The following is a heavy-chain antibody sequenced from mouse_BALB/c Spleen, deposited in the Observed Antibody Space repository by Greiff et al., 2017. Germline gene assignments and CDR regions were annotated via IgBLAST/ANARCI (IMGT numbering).Heavy chain of an antibody. CDR1: GFSLTSYG. D-gene: IGHD3-3*01. J-gene: IGHJ2*01. CDR3: ARDREGYYFDY. V-gene: IGHV2-9*02. Sequence: VQLQQSGPGLVAPSQSLSITCTVSGFSLTSYGVHWVRQPPGKGLEWLGVIWAGGSTNYNSALMSRLSISKDNSKSQVFLKMNSLQTDDTAMYYCARDREGYYFDYWGQGTTLTVSS. CDR2: IWAGGST.